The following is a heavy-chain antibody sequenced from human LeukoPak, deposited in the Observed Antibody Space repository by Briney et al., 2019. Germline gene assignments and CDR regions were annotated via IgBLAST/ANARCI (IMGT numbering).Heavy chain of an antibody. CDR2: FDPEDGET. D-gene: IGHD3-10*01. Sequence: ASVKVSCRVSGYTLTELSMHWVRQAPGKGLEWMGGFDPEDGETIYAQKFQGRVTMTEDTSTDTAYMELSSLRSEDTAVYYCATPRLLWFGDAFDIWGQGTMVTVSS. CDR3: ATPRLLWFGDAFDI. CDR1: GYTLTELS. J-gene: IGHJ3*02. V-gene: IGHV1-24*01.